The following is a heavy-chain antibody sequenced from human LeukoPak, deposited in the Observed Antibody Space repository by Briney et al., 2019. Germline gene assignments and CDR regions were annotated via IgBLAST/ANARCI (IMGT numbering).Heavy chain of an antibody. Sequence: ASVKVSCKASGYTFTSYGISWVRQAPGQGLEWMGWISAYNGNTNYAQKFQGRVTMTRDTSISTAYMELSRLRSDDTAVYYCATAKGQWLEFGLDYWGQGTLVTVSS. CDR2: ISAYNGNT. CDR1: GYTFTSYG. J-gene: IGHJ4*02. V-gene: IGHV1-18*01. CDR3: ATAKGQWLEFGLDY. D-gene: IGHD6-19*01.